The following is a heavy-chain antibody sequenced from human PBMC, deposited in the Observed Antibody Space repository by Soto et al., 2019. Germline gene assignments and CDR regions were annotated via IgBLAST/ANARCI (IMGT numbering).Heavy chain of an antibody. CDR3: ARDQREYYDFWSSLDY. Sequence: GGSLRLSYAASGFTFSSYAMSWVRQAPGKGLEWVSAISGSGGSTYYADSVKGRFTISRDNSKNTLYLQMNSLRAEDTAVYYCARDQREYYDFWSSLDYWGQGTLVTVSS. CDR2: ISGSGGST. D-gene: IGHD3-3*01. CDR1: GFTFSSYA. J-gene: IGHJ4*02. V-gene: IGHV3-23*01.